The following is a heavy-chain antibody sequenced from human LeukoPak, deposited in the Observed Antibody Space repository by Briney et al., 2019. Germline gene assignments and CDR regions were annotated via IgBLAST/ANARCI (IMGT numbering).Heavy chain of an antibody. CDR2: IGFDGRNK. J-gene: IGHJ2*01. CDR3: ARDMEQWLVQDWYFDL. Sequence: GGSLRLSRAASGSTLSSYGMHWVRQAPRRGLEWVAVIGFDGRNKYYADSVKGRFIISRDNSKNTLYLQMNILRAADTALYYCARDMEQWLVQDWYFDLWGRGTLVTVSS. D-gene: IGHD6-19*01. V-gene: IGHV3-33*01. CDR1: GSTLSSYG.